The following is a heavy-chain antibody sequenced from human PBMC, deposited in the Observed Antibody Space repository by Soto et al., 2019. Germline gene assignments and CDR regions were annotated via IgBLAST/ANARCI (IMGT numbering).Heavy chain of an antibody. CDR3: ARGGYGGNSKDSFDI. V-gene: IGHV5-51*01. J-gene: IGHJ3*02. Sequence: GESLKSSCKGSVYTFTTYWIGWVRQMPGKGLEWMGIIYPGDSDTRYSPSFQGQVTISADKSISTAHLQWGSLKASDTAMYYCARGGYGGNSKDSFDIWGPGTMVTVS. D-gene: IGHD4-17*01. CDR2: IYPGDSDT. CDR1: VYTFTTYW.